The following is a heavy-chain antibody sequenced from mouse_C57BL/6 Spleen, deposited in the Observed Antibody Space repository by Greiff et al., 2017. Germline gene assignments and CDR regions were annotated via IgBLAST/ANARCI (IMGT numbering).Heavy chain of an antibody. CDR1: GYTFTDYN. J-gene: IGHJ4*01. CDR3: ARGGTWYYVGAMDY. V-gene: IGHV1-22*01. D-gene: IGHD1-1*01. Sequence: EVQLVESGPELVKPGASVKMSCKASGYTFTDYNMHWVKQSHGKSLEWIGYINPNNGGTSYNQKFKGKATLTVNKSSSTAYMELRSLTSEDSAVYYCARGGTWYYVGAMDYWGQGTSVTVSS. CDR2: INPNNGGT.